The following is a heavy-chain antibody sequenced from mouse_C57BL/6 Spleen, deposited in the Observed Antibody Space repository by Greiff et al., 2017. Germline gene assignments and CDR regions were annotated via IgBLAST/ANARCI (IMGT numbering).Heavy chain of an antibody. CDR1: GYTFTSYT. Sequence: QVHVKQSGAELARPGASVKMSCKASGYTFTSYTMHWVKQRPGQGLEWIGYINPSSGYTKYNQKFKDKATLTADKSSSTAYMQLSSLTSEDSAVYYCARDGALYDYDGPAWFAYGGQGTLVTVSA. CDR3: ARDGALYDYDGPAWFAY. J-gene: IGHJ3*01. V-gene: IGHV1-4*01. D-gene: IGHD2-4*01. CDR2: INPSSGYT.